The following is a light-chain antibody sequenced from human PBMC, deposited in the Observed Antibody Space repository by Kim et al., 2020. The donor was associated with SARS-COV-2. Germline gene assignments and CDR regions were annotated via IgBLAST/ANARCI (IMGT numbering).Light chain of an antibody. CDR3: NSYTTRSTWV. V-gene: IGLV2-14*03. J-gene: IGLJ3*02. CDR1: SSDVGGYNY. Sequence: SELTQPASVSGSLRQSITISCTGTSSDVGGYNYVSWYQQHPGKAPKLIIFDVNKRPSGVSNRFSGSKSDNTASLTISGLQAEDEADYYCNSYTTRSTWV. CDR2: DVN.